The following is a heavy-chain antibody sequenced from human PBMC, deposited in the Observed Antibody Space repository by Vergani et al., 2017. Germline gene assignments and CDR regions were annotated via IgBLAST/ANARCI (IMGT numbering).Heavy chain of an antibody. Sequence: VQLQQWGAGLLKPSETLSLTCAVYGGSFSGYYWGWIRKPPGKGLEWIGEINHSGSTNYNPSLKSRVTISVDTSKNQFSLKLSSVTAADTAVYYCARGIAAAGTSPWGQGTLVTVSS. CDR1: GGSFSGYY. CDR2: INHSGST. D-gene: IGHD6-13*01. J-gene: IGHJ5*02. V-gene: IGHV4-34*01. CDR3: ARGIAAAGTSP.